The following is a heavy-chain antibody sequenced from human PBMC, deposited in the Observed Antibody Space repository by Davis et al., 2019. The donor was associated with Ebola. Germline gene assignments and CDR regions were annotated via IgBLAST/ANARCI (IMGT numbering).Heavy chain of an antibody. Sequence: SETLSLTCAVYGGSFSGYYWSWIRQPPGKGLEWIGEINHSGSTYYNPSLKSRVTISVDTSKNQFSLKLSSVTAADTAVYYCARYDYGQGYFDYWGQGTLVTVSS. V-gene: IGHV4-34*09. CDR2: INHSGST. CDR1: GGSFSGYY. D-gene: IGHD4-17*01. J-gene: IGHJ4*02. CDR3: ARYDYGQGYFDY.